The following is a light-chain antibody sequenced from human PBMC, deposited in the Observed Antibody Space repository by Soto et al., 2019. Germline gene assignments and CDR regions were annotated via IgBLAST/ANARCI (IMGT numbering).Light chain of an antibody. CDR2: DVS. CDR1: SSDVGGYNY. J-gene: IGLJ2*01. CDR3: NSYTNSGGHVV. V-gene: IGLV2-14*01. Sequence: QSALTQPASVSGSPGQSITISCTGTSSDVGGYNYVSWYQQHPGKAPKLMIYDVSNRPSGVSNRFSGSKSGNTASLTISGLQAEDEADYYCNSYTNSGGHVVFGGGTKLTVL.